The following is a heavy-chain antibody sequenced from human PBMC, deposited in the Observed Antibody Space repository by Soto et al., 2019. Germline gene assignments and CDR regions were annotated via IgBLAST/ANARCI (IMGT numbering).Heavy chain of an antibody. J-gene: IGHJ4*02. CDR1: GFTFSSYG. D-gene: IGHD1-1*01. CDR2: ISYDGTEK. Sequence: GGSLRLSCAASGFTFSSYGMHWVRQAPGKGLEWVAVISYDGTEKYHADSVKGRFTISRDNSKNTLYLQVNSLRAEDTAVYYCARKPETGTTVPFDYWGQGTLVTVSS. V-gene: IGHV3-30*03. CDR3: ARKPETGTTVPFDY.